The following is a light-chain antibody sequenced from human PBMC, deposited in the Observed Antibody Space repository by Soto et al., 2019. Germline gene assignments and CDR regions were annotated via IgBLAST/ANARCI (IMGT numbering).Light chain of an antibody. J-gene: IGKJ4*01. Sequence: EIVLTQSAGTLSLSPGERATLSWRASQSVSSSYLAWYQQKPGQAPRLLIYGASSRATGIPDRFSGSGSGTDFTPTTSRLEPEDFAVYYCQQFGSSPLLTFGGGTKVDIK. V-gene: IGKV3-20*01. CDR2: GAS. CDR3: QQFGSSPLLT. CDR1: QSVSSSY.